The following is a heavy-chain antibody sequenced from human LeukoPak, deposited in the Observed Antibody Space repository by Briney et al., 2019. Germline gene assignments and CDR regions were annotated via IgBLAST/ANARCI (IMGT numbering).Heavy chain of an antibody. D-gene: IGHD3-22*01. CDR2: INHSGST. V-gene: IGHV4-34*01. CDR1: GGSFSGYY. CDR3: AEMDLGSSGYSYFDY. J-gene: IGHJ4*02. Sequence: SETLSLTCAVYGGSFSGYYWSWIRQPPGKGLEWIGEINHSGSTNYNPSLKSRVTISVDTSKNQFSLKLSSVTAADTAVYYCAEMDLGSSGYSYFDYWGQGPLVTVSS.